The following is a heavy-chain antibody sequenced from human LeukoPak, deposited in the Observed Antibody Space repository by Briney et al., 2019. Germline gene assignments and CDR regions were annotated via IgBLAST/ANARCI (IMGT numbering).Heavy chain of an antibody. CDR2: IWYDGSNK. V-gene: IGHV3-33*06. CDR3: AKDPSGSYYFDY. CDR1: GFTFSSYG. D-gene: IGHD3-10*01. J-gene: IGHJ4*02. Sequence: GGSLRLSCAASGFTFSSYGMHWVRQAPGKGLEWVAVIWYDGSNKYYADSVKGRFTISRDNSKNTLYLQMNSLRAEDTAVYYCAKDPSGSYYFDYWGQGTLVTVSS.